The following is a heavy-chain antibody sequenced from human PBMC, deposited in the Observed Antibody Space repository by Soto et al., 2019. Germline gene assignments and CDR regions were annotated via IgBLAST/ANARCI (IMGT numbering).Heavy chain of an antibody. J-gene: IGHJ4*02. CDR1: GFTFSDYY. CDR3: ARDQPGYSYGYGLGY. V-gene: IGHV3-11*01. D-gene: IGHD5-18*01. CDR2: ISSSGSTI. Sequence: SLRLSCEASGFTFSDYYMSLIRQAPGKGLEWVSYISSSGSTIYYADSVKGRFTISRDNAKDSLYLQMNSLRAEDTAVYYCARDQPGYSYGYGLGYWGQGTLVTVSS.